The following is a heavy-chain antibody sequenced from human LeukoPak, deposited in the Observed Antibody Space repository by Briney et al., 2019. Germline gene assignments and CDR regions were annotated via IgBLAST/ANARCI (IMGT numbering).Heavy chain of an antibody. J-gene: IGHJ5*02. CDR2: ISSNGGST. CDR3: VKERFGGVSWFDP. CDR1: GFTFSDHA. D-gene: IGHD3-16*01. Sequence: GGSLRLSCSASGFTFSDHAMHWVRQTPEKGLQYVSAISSNGGSTYYADSVKDRFTNSRDNPKNTLFLQMSGLTTDDTAVYYCVKERFGGVSWFDPWGQGTLVTVSS. V-gene: IGHV3-64D*06.